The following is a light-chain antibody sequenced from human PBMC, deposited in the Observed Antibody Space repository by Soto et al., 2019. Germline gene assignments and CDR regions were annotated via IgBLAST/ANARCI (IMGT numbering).Light chain of an antibody. CDR1: QNISVW. CDR2: DAA. J-gene: IGKJ2*01. V-gene: IGKV1-5*01. Sequence: DIQMTQSPSTLSASVGDGVTITCRASQNISVWLSWYQQRPGKAPKFLIYDAASLDTGGPSRCSGSGSGTEFTLTSRSQQPDDFAYYYCQQYGCSSPTFGQGTKLEFK. CDR3: QQYGCSSPT.